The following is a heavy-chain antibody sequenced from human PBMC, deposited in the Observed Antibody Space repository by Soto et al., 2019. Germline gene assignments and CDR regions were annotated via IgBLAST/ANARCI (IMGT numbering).Heavy chain of an antibody. CDR1: GFTVSSNY. CDR2: IYSGGNT. Sequence: EVQLVESGGDLVQPGGSLRLSCTASGFTVSSNYMSWVRQAPGKGLEWVSFIYSGGNTYYADSVKGRFTISRDNSKNTLYLHVNRLRAEDTVVYYCARVAPSYYYAMDVWGQGTTVTVSS. V-gene: IGHV3-66*01. CDR3: ARVAPSYYYAMDV. J-gene: IGHJ6*02.